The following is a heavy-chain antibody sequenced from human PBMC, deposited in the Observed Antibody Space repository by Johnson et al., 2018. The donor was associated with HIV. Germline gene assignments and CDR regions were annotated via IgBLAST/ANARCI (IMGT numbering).Heavy chain of an antibody. CDR2: IRYDGSNK. V-gene: IGHV3-30*02. CDR1: GFTFSSYG. CDR3: AKGAYCGGDCYSGLGALDV. D-gene: IGHD2-21*02. Sequence: QVQLVESGGGVVQPGGSLRLSCAASGFTFSSYGMHWVRQAPGKGLEWVAFIRYDGSNKYYADSVKGRFTISRDNSKNTLYLQMNSLRAEDTAVYYCAKGAYCGGDCYSGLGALDVWGQGTMVTVSP. J-gene: IGHJ3*01.